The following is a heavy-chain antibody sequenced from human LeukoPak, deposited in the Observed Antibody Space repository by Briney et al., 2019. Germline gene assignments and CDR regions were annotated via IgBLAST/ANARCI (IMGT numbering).Heavy chain of an antibody. Sequence: PGGSLRLSCAASGFTFSSYAMTWVRPAPGKGLGWVSGFSGSGGDTYYADSVKGRFTVSRDNSKNTLYLQMNSLRAEDTAVYYCAKMARYSSSWADCWGQGTLVTVSS. CDR1: GFTFSSYA. J-gene: IGHJ4*02. V-gene: IGHV3-23*01. CDR3: AKMARYSSSWADC. D-gene: IGHD6-13*01. CDR2: FSGSGGDT.